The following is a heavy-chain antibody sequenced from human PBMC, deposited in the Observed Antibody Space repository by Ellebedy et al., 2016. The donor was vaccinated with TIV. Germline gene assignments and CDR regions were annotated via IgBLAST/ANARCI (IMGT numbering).Heavy chain of an antibody. J-gene: IGHJ6*02. CDR3: ARDGVYAGYYHGLDV. V-gene: IGHV3-11*06. CDR2: ISSDSTYT. CDR1: GFTVSDTY. Sequence: PGGSLRLSCAASGFTVSDTYMSWVRQAPGKGLEWVSSISSDSTYTYYADSVKGRFTISRDSAKNSLYLQLSSLRAEDTAVYYCARDGVYAGYYHGLDVWGQGTTVTVSS. D-gene: IGHD2-8*01.